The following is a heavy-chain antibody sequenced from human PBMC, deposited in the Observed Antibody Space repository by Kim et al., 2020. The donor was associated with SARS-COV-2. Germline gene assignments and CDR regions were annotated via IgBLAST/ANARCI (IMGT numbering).Heavy chain of an antibody. J-gene: IGHJ5*02. D-gene: IGHD6-19*01. V-gene: IGHV4-59*13. Sequence: SETLSLTCTVSGGSISHYYWTWIRQAPGKGLEWIASINNNGDTKYNPALKSRVNIFVDASKNQFSLRLMSVTPADTALYFCARDGSRIPTGWYGPWGQGTLVTVPS. CDR3: ARDGSRIPTGWYGP. CDR2: INNNGDT. CDR1: GGSISHYY.